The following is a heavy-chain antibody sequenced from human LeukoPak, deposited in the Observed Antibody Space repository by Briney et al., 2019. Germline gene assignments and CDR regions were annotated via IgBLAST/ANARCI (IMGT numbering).Heavy chain of an antibody. CDR3: ATGRTLEWSIYYFDY. D-gene: IGHD3-3*01. CDR2: FDPEDGET. Sequence: GASVKVSCKVSGYTLTELSMHWVRQAPGKGLEWMGGFDPEDGETIYAQKFQGRVTMTEDASTDTAYMELSSLRSEDTAVYYCATGRTLEWSIYYFDYWGQGTLVTVSS. CDR1: GYTLTELS. J-gene: IGHJ4*02. V-gene: IGHV1-24*01.